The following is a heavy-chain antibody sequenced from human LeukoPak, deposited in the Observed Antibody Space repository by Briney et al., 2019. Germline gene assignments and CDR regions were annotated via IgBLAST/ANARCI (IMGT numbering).Heavy chain of an antibody. CDR3: ARDHQGYDS. CDR1: GGSVSSGSYY. V-gene: IGHV4-61*01. CDR2: IYYSGST. Sequence: SETLSLTCTVSGGSVSSGSYYWSWIRQPPGKGLEWIGYIYYSGSTYYNPSLKSRVTISVDTSKNQFSLKLSSVTAADTAVYYCARDHQGYDSWGQGTLVTVSS. D-gene: IGHD5-12*01. J-gene: IGHJ5*02.